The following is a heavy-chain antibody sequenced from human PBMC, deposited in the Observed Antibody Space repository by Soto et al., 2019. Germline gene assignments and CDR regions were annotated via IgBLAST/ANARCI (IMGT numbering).Heavy chain of an antibody. V-gene: IGHV3-30-3*01. Sequence: GGSLRLSCAASGFTFSSYAMHWVRQAPGKGPEWVAVISYDGSNKYYADSVKGRFTISRDNSKNTLYLQMNSLRAEDTAVYYCASLLVGCTNGVCYNIRENDAFGIWGQGTMVTVSS. J-gene: IGHJ3*02. D-gene: IGHD2-8*01. CDR2: ISYDGSNK. CDR3: ASLLVGCTNGVCYNIRENDAFGI. CDR1: GFTFSSYA.